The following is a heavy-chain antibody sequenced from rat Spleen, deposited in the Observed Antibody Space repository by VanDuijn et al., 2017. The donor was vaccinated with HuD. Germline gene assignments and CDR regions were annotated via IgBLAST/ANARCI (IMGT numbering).Heavy chain of an antibody. Sequence: EVRLVESGGGLVQPGRSLKLSCAASGFIFSIYDMAWVRQAPTKGLEWVASISTGGGSTYYRDSVKGRFTISRDNAKSTLYLQMDSLRSEDTATYYCARHRNYGGIPFDFWGQGVMVTVSS. CDR1: GFIFSIYD. CDR2: ISTGGGST. J-gene: IGHJ2*01. CDR3: ARHRNYGGIPFDF. V-gene: IGHV5-25*01. D-gene: IGHD1-11*01.